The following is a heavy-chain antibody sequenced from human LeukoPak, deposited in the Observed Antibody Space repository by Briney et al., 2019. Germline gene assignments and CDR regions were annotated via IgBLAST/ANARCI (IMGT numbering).Heavy chain of an antibody. Sequence: PSETLSLTCTVSGGSISSYYWSWIRQPPGKGLEWIGYIYYSGSTNYNPSLKSRVTISVDTSKNQFSLKLSSVTAADTAVYYCARDGGPLLWFGESPRYGMDVWGQGTTVTVSS. CDR1: GGSISSYY. J-gene: IGHJ6*02. V-gene: IGHV4-59*01. D-gene: IGHD3-10*01. CDR2: IYYSGST. CDR3: ARDGGPLLWFGESPRYGMDV.